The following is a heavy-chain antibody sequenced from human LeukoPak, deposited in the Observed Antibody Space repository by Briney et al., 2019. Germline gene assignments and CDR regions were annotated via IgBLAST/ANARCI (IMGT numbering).Heavy chain of an antibody. CDR1: GGSINNYY. Sequence: ETLSLTCAVSGGSINNYYWSWVRQAPGKGLEWVSAISGSGGSTYYADSVKGRFTISRDNSKNTLYLQMNSLRAEDTAVYYCAKSEVYVNFGYFQHWGQGTLVTVSS. V-gene: IGHV3-23*01. D-gene: IGHD2-8*01. CDR2: ISGSGGST. J-gene: IGHJ1*01. CDR3: AKSEVYVNFGYFQH.